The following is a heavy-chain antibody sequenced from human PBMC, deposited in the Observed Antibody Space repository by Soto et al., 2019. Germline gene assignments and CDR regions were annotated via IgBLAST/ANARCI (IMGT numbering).Heavy chain of an antibody. Sequence: EVQLVESGGGLVKPGGSLRLSCAASGFTFSNAWMNWVRQVPGKELEWVGRIKSKTDGGTTDYAAPVKGRFTISRDDSKNTLYLQTNSLKTEDTAVYYCTTASHRRRGDSSGNDYWGQGTLVTVSS. CDR3: TTASHRRRGDSSGNDY. CDR2: IKSKTDGGTT. J-gene: IGHJ4*02. V-gene: IGHV3-15*07. D-gene: IGHD3-22*01. CDR1: GFTFSNAW.